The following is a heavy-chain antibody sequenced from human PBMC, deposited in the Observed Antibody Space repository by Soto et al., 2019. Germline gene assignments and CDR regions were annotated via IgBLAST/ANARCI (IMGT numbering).Heavy chain of an antibody. J-gene: IGHJ6*02. D-gene: IGHD5-12*01. V-gene: IGHV3-21*01. Sequence: PGGSLRLSCAASGFTFSSYSMNWVRQAPGKGLEWVSSISSSSSYIYYADSAKGRFTISRDNAKNSLYLQMNSLRAEDTAVYYCARGLRLRGMDVWGQGTTVTVSS. CDR2: ISSSSSYI. CDR1: GFTFSSYS. CDR3: ARGLRLRGMDV.